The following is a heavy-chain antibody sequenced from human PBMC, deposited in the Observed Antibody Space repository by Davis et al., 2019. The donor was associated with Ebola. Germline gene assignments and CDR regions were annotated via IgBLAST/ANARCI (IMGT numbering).Heavy chain of an antibody. Sequence: GESLKISCAASGFTFSSYAMHWVRQAPGKGLEWVAVISYDRSNKYYADSVKGRFTISRDNSKNTLYLQMNSLRAEDTAVYYCAKADRSGGSWATFDYWGQGTLVTVSS. V-gene: IGHV3-30-3*01. CDR3: AKADRSGGSWATFDY. D-gene: IGHD2-15*01. CDR1: GFTFSSYA. CDR2: ISYDRSNK. J-gene: IGHJ4*02.